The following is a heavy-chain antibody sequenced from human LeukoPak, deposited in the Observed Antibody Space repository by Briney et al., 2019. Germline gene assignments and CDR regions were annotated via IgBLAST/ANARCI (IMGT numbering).Heavy chain of an antibody. V-gene: IGHV1-3*01. Sequence: ASVKVSCKASGYTFTSYAMHWVRQAPGQRLEWMGWINAGNGNTKYSQKFQGRVTITRDTSASTAYMELSSLRSEDTAVYYCARSITMVREVNTHFDYWGQGTLVTVSS. CDR3: ARSITMVREVNTHFDY. J-gene: IGHJ4*02. CDR2: INAGNGNT. CDR1: GYTFTSYA. D-gene: IGHD3-10*01.